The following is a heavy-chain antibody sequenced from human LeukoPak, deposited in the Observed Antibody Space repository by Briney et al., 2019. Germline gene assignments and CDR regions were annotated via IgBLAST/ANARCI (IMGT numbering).Heavy chain of an antibody. Sequence: SETLSLTCTVSGGSISSSSYYWGWIRQPPGKGLEWIGSIYYSGSTYYNPSLKSRVTISVDTSKNQFSLKLSSVTAADTAVYYCARDRPQIAAAGTHYYYYMDVWGKGTTVTVSS. J-gene: IGHJ6*03. CDR1: GGSISSSSYY. CDR2: IYYSGST. CDR3: ARDRPQIAAAGTHYYYYMDV. D-gene: IGHD6-13*01. V-gene: IGHV4-39*07.